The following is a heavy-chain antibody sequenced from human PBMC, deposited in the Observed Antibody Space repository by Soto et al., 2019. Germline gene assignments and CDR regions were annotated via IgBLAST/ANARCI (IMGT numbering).Heavy chain of an antibody. CDR2: IGASGGRT. V-gene: IGHV3-23*01. D-gene: IGHD4-4*01. J-gene: IGHJ4*02. Sequence: EVQLLESGGDLVQPGGSLRLSCAASGFTFSSNAMSWVRQTPGKGLEWVSSIGASGGRTYYADSVKGRFTISRDNSKNTLYLHMNTLRAEDTAVYYCVKNREDFAYSNYLQYWSQGTLVTVSS. CDR3: VKNREDFAYSNYLQY. CDR1: GFTFSSNA.